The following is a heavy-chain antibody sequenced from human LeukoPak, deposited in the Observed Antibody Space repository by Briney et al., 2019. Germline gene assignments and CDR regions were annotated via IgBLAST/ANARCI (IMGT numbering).Heavy chain of an antibody. Sequence: GASVKVSCKASGYTFTNYYMHWVRQAPGQGLEWMGIINPSGGSTTYAQKFQGRVTMTRDTSTSTVYMELSSLRSEDTAVYYCARVYDYGSGSRENWFDPWGQGTLVTVSS. CDR3: ARVYDYGSGSRENWFDP. D-gene: IGHD3-10*01. CDR1: GYTFTNYY. J-gene: IGHJ5*02. CDR2: INPSGGST. V-gene: IGHV1-46*01.